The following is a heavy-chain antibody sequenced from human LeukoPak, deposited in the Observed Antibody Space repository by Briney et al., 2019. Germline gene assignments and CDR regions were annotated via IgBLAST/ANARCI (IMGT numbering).Heavy chain of an antibody. V-gene: IGHV4-39*07. D-gene: IGHD1-14*01. J-gene: IGHJ3*02. Sequence: PSETLSLTCTVSGGSISSSSYYWGWIRQPPGKGLEWIGSIYYSGSTYYNPSLKSRVTISVDTSKNQFSLKLSSVTAADTAVYYCARAVWPDAFDIWGQGTMVTVSS. CDR2: IYYSGST. CDR3: ARAVWPDAFDI. CDR1: GGSISSSSYY.